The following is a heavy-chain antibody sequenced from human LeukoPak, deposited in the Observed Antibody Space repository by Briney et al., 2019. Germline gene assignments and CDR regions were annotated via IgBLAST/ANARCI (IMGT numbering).Heavy chain of an antibody. CDR2: IIPIFGTA. V-gene: IGHV1-69*06. D-gene: IGHD6-13*01. Sequence: ASVKVSCKASGGTFSSYAISWVRRAPGQGLEWMGGIIPIFGTANYAQKFQGRVTITADKSTSTAYMELSSLRSEDTAVYYCARSPIAAAGRYYFDYWGQGTLVTVSS. CDR1: GGTFSSYA. CDR3: ARSPIAAAGRYYFDY. J-gene: IGHJ4*02.